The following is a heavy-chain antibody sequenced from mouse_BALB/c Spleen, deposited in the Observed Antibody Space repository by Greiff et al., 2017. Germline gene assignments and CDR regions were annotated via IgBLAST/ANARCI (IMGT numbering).Heavy chain of an antibody. V-gene: IGHV5-17*02. CDR1: GFTFSSFG. J-gene: IGHJ3*01. Sequence: EVHLVESGGGLVQPGGSRKLSCAASGFTFSSFGMHWVRQAPEKGLEWVAYISSGSSTIYYADTVKGRFTISRDNPKNTLFLQMTSLRSEDTAMYYCARSGDYYGSSYWGQGTLVTVSA. CDR2: ISSGSSTI. CDR3: ARSGDYYGSSY. D-gene: IGHD1-1*01.